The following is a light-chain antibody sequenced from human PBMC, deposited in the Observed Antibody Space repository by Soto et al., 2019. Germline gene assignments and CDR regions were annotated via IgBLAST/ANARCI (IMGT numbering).Light chain of an antibody. Sequence: QSVVTQPPSASGTPGQRVTISCSGSSSNVGSNTVDWYQLLPGTAPKLLIYHNNQRPSGVPDRLSGSKSGTSASLAISGLQSEDEADYYWAGWDDTLKAVVFGGGTKLTVL. CDR1: SSNVGSNT. J-gene: IGLJ2*01. V-gene: IGLV1-44*01. CDR2: HNN. CDR3: AGWDDTLKAVV.